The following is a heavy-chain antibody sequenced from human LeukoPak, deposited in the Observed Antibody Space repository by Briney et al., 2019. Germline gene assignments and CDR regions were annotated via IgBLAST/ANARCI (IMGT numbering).Heavy chain of an antibody. Sequence: GASVKVSCKASGGTFSSYAISWVRQAPGQGLEWMGRIIPILGIANYAQKSQGRVTITADKSTSTAYMELSSLRSEDTAVYYCATWAPPIAAGSDAFDIWGQGTMVTVSS. J-gene: IGHJ3*02. D-gene: IGHD6-13*01. V-gene: IGHV1-69*04. CDR1: GGTFSSYA. CDR2: IIPILGIA. CDR3: ATWAPPIAAGSDAFDI.